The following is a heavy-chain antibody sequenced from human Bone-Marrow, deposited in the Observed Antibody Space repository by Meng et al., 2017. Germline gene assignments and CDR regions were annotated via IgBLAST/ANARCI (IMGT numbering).Heavy chain of an antibody. J-gene: IGHJ4*02. V-gene: IGHV3-11*04. CDR2: MHGSGTTI. CDR3: ASYGIDY. Sequence: LVGAWGGLVTLGGSLSLSWAASGFTLSEVYMSWIRQAPGKGLEWVSYMHGSGTTIHYADSVRGRFTISGDNAKNSLYLQMNSLRAEDTAVYYCASYGIDYWGQGTLVTVSS. D-gene: IGHD1-26*01. CDR1: GFTLSEVY.